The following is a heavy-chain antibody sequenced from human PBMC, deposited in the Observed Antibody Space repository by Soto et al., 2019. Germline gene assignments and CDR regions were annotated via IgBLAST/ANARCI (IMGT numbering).Heavy chain of an antibody. CDR3: AKDKMEQWLVGGYFDC. J-gene: IGHJ4*02. Sequence: GGSLRLSCSASGFAFNRYAMSWCRHSPGKGLEWVSAIIDDGGRAYYADSVKGRFTISRDNSKNTLSLQMNSLRAEDTAVYYCAKDKMEQWLVGGYFDCWGQGTQVTVSS. CDR2: IIDDGGRA. V-gene: IGHV3-23*01. CDR1: GFAFNRYA. D-gene: IGHD6-19*01.